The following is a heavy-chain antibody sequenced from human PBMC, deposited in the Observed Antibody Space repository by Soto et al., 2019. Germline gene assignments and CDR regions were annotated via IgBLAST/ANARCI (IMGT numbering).Heavy chain of an antibody. Sequence: QVQLVESGGGVVQPGRSLRLSCAASGFTFSSYGMHWVRQAPGKGREWVAVIWYDGSNKYYADSVKGRFTISRDNSKNTLYLQMNSLRAEDTAVYYCASSGHDAFDIWGQGTMVTVSS. CDR1: GFTFSSYG. V-gene: IGHV3-33*01. D-gene: IGHD6-19*01. CDR3: ASSGHDAFDI. J-gene: IGHJ3*02. CDR2: IWYDGSNK.